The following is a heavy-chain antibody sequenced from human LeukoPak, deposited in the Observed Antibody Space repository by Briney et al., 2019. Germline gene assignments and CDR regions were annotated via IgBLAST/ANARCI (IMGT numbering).Heavy chain of an antibody. V-gene: IGHV1-8*01. CDR1: GYTFTSYD. D-gene: IGHD5-12*01. CDR3: TRGPSGYGLGWFDP. CDR2: MNPSSGNT. J-gene: IGHJ5*02. Sequence: ASVTVSCKASGYTFTSYDVNWVRQATGQGLEWMGWMNPSSGNTGFGQKFQGRVSLTRDTSTSTAYMELSSLRSDDAAVYYCTRGPSGYGLGWFDPWGQGTLVTVSS.